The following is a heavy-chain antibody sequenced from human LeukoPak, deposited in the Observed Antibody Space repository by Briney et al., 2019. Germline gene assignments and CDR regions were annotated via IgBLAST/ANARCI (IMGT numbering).Heavy chain of an antibody. D-gene: IGHD3-10*01. CDR1: GFTVSSNY. CDR2: IHTSGST. J-gene: IGHJ6*02. Sequence: PGGSLRLSCAASGFTVSSNYMSWVRQAPGKGLEWVSVIHTSGSTYYADSVKGRFTISRDNSKNTLDLQMNGLRAEDTAVYYCARVLLWFGELLRSGMDVWGQGTTVTVSS. V-gene: IGHV3-53*01. CDR3: ARVLLWFGELLRSGMDV.